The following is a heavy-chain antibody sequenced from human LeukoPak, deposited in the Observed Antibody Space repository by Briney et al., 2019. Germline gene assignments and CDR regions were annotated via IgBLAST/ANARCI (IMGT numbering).Heavy chain of an antibody. Sequence: SETLSLTCAVSGGSISGFYWTWIRQPPGKGLELIGQIHYSGSTDYNPSLKSRITMSVDTSKNQFFLSLNSVTAADTAVYYCAKFGLYYNMDVWGQGTTVTVSS. D-gene: IGHD3-16*01. CDR3: AKFGLYYNMDV. CDR2: IHYSGST. CDR1: GGSISGFY. V-gene: IGHV4-59*03. J-gene: IGHJ6*02.